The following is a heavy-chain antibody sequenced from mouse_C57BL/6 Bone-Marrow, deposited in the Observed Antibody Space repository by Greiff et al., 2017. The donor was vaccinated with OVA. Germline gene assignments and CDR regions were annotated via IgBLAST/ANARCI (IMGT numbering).Heavy chain of an antibody. CDR3: TRGDGYYGVAY. V-gene: IGHV1-80*01. D-gene: IGHD2-3*01. Sequence: VQLQQSGAELVKPGASVKISCKASGYAFSGYWMNWVKQRPGKGLEWIGQIYPGDGDTTYNGTFKGKATLTADKSSSTAYMQLSSLTYEDSAVYCVTRGDGYYGVAYWGQGTLVTVSA. CDR2: IYPGDGDT. CDR1: GYAFSGYW. J-gene: IGHJ3*01.